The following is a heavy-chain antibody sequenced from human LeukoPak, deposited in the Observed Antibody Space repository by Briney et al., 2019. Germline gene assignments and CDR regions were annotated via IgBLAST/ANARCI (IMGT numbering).Heavy chain of an antibody. CDR1: GFTFSNYA. D-gene: IGHD4-17*01. V-gene: IGHV3-23*01. CDR3: AKAAYGDSNYFDY. CDR2: ISGSGGST. Sequence: GGSLRLSCAASGFTFSNYAMSWVRQAPGKGLEWVSAISGSGGSTYYADSVKGRFTISRDNSKNTLYLQMNSLRAEDTPVYYCAKAAYGDSNYFDYWGRGTLVTVSS. J-gene: IGHJ4*02.